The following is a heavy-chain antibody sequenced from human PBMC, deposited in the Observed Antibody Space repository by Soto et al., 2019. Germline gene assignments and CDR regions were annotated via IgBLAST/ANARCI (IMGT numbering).Heavy chain of an antibody. CDR3: ARLVGNSWLDD. CDR1: GDSVSNIDAV. CDR2: TYYRSRWHN. V-gene: IGHV6-1*01. Sequence: PSQTLSLTCAISGDSVSNIDAVWNWIRQSPSRGLEWLGRTYYRSRWHNEYALSVKSRMTINPDTSRNQFSLQLSSVTPEDTAVYYGARLVGNSWLDDWGQGTLVTVSS. D-gene: IGHD6-13*01. J-gene: IGHJ4*02.